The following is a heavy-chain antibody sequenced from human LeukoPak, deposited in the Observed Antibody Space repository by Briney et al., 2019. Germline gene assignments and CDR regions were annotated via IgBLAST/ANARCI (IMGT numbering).Heavy chain of an antibody. V-gene: IGHV4-39*07. CDR1: GGSIHTTSYY. CDR3: ARDDVYGSGIGTLDY. CDR2: ICYSGTS. Sequence: SETLSLTCTVSGGSIHTTSYYWGWIRQPPGKGLEWIGNICYSGTSYYNPSLKSRVTLSLDTSKNQFSLRLSSVTAADTAVYYCARDDVYGSGIGTLDYWGQGTLVTVSS. D-gene: IGHD3-10*01. J-gene: IGHJ4*02.